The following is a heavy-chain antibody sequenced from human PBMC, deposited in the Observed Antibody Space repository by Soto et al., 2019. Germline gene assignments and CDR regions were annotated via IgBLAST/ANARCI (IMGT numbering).Heavy chain of an antibody. CDR3: AKGNSLSSSWYGYYFDY. CDR2: ISGSGGST. V-gene: IGHV3-23*01. Sequence: EVQLLESGGGLVQPGGSLRLSCAASGFTFSSYAMSWVRQAPGKGLEWVSAISGSGGSTYYADSVKGRFTISRDNSKNTLYLQMNSLRAEDTAVYYCAKGNSLSSSWYGYYFDYWGQGTLVTVSS. CDR1: GFTFSSYA. D-gene: IGHD6-13*01. J-gene: IGHJ4*02.